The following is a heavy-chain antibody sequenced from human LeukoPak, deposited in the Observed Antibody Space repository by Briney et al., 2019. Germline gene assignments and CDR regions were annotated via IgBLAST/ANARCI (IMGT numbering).Heavy chain of an antibody. CDR3: ARVFMIVAAYYFDY. CDR1: GFTFGNSW. D-gene: IGHD3-22*01. CDR2: IKQDGSEK. J-gene: IGHJ4*02. Sequence: PGGSLRLSCAASGFTFGNSWVHWVRQAPGKGLVWVANIKQDGSEKYYVDSVKGRFTISRDNAKNSLYLQMNSLRAEDTAVYYCARVFMIVAAYYFDYWGQGTLVTVSS. V-gene: IGHV3-7*01.